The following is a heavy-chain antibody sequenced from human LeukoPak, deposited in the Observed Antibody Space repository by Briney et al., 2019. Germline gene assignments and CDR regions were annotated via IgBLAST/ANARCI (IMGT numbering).Heavy chain of an antibody. J-gene: IGHJ4*02. Sequence: SQTLSLTCAISGDSVSSNSAAWNWIRQSPSRGLEWQGRTYYRSKWYNDYAVSVKSRITISPDTSKNQFSLQLNCVTPEETAVYYCARVGEQWLVFFDYWGQGTLVTVSS. CDR3: ARVGEQWLVFFDY. V-gene: IGHV6-1*01. D-gene: IGHD6-19*01. CDR2: TYYRSKWYN. CDR1: GDSVSSNSAA.